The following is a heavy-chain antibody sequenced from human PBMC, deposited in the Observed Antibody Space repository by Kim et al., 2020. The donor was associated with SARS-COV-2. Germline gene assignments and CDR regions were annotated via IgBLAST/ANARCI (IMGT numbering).Heavy chain of an antibody. D-gene: IGHD3-10*01. CDR2: ISYAGTM. V-gene: IGHV4-59*08. CDR1: GVPISGDY. J-gene: IGHJ4*02. CDR3: ARHLSGSGAFYNVGY. Sequence: SETLSLTCNVSGVPISGDYWSWIRQTPEKGLQWIASISYAGTMSYNPSLKSRVTISVDTSKNQVSLKLSSVTAADTAMYYCARHLSGSGAFYNVGYWGQGSLITVSS.